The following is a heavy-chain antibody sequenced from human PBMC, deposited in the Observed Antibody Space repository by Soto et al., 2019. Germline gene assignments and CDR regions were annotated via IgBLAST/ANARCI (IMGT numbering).Heavy chain of an antibody. J-gene: IGHJ6*02. V-gene: IGHV1-69*01. CDR1: GGTFSSYA. CDR3: ARSVNSRYSYVISRWFYYYGMDV. Sequence: QVQLVQSGAEVKKPGSSVKVSCKASGGTFSSYAISWVRQAPGQGLEWMGGIIPIFGTANYAQKFQGRVTITADESTSTANMELSSLRSEDMAVYYCARSVNSRYSYVISRWFYYYGMDVWGQGTTVTVSS. CDR2: IIPIFGTA. D-gene: IGHD3-10*02.